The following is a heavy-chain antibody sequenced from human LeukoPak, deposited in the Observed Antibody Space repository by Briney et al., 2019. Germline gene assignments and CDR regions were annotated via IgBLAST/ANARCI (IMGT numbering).Heavy chain of an antibody. CDR1: GGSFSGYY. D-gene: IGHD3-9*01. CDR3: ARVWVLRYFDWLAREHYCDY. J-gene: IGHJ4*02. V-gene: IGHV4-34*01. CDR2: INHSGST. Sequence: SETLSLTCAVYGGSFSGYYWSWIRQPPGKGLEWIGEINHSGSTNYNPSLKSRVTISVDTSKNQFSLKLSSVTAADTAVYYCARVWVLRYFDWLAREHYCDYWGQGTLVTVSS.